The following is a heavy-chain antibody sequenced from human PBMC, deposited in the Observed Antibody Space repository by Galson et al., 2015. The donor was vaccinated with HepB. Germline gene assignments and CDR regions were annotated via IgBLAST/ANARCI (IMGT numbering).Heavy chain of an antibody. V-gene: IGHV3-48*04. D-gene: IGHD3-22*01. CDR3: ARVRSGYYYDY. Sequence: SLRLSCAASGFTFSSFSMRWVRQAPGKGLEWLSFISTSGTSIYYADSVKGRFTISRDNAKNSLYLQMNSLRAEDTAVYSCARVRSGYYYDYWGQGTLVTVSS. CDR1: GFTFSSFS. J-gene: IGHJ4*02. CDR2: ISTSGTSI.